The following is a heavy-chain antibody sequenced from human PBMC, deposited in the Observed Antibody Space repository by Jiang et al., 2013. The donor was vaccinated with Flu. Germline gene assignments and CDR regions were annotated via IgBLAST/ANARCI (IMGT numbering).Heavy chain of an antibody. CDR3: ARRRDGYKYYYGMDV. V-gene: IGHV4-39*01. D-gene: IGHD5-24*01. J-gene: IGHJ6*02. CDR1: GDTISETIYY. Sequence: LLKPSETLSLTCTVSGDTISETIYYWGWIRQPSGKGLEWIGTVYYDGTTYYNPSLKSRVTISVDTSKNQFSLKLSSVTAADTAVYYCARRRDGYKYYYGMDVWGPRDHGHRLL. CDR2: VYYDGTT.